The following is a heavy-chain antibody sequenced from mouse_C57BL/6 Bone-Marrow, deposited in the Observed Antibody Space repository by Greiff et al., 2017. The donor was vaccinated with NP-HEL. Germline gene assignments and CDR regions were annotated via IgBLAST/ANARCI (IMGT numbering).Heavy chain of an antibody. CDR3: ARPGYYDAMDY. V-gene: IGHV1-81*01. CDR2: IYPRSGNT. Sequence: VQLQQSGAELARPGASVKLSCKASGYTFTSYGISWVKQRPGQGLAWIGEIYPRSGNTYYNEKFKGKATLTADKSSSTAYMELRSLTSEDSAVYFCARPGYYDAMDYWGQGTSVTVSA. D-gene: IGHD2-2*01. CDR1: GYTFTSYG. J-gene: IGHJ4*01.